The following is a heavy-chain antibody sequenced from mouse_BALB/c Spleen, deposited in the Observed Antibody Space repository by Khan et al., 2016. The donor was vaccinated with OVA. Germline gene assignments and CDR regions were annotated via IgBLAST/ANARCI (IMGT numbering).Heavy chain of an antibody. Sequence: VELVESGTELARPGASVKMSCKASGYTFTTYTMHWVKQRPGQGLEWIGYISPSSGYTNYNQKFKDKATLTADKSSITAYMQLSSLTSEDSAVYYCARGGAYYRSDGWFAYWGKGTLVTVSA. J-gene: IGHJ3*01. CDR1: GYTFTTYT. D-gene: IGHD2-14*01. CDR3: ARGGAYYRSDGWFAY. CDR2: ISPSSGYT. V-gene: IGHV1-4*01.